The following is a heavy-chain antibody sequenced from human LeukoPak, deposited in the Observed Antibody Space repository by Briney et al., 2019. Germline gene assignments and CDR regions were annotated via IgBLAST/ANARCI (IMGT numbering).Heavy chain of an antibody. Sequence: ASVKVSCKASGGTFSSYGISWVRQAPGQGLEWMGWISAYNGNTNFAQKLQGRVTMTTDTSTSTAYMELRSLRSDDTAVYYCARGRGSSSWQYYFDYWGQGTLVTVSS. CDR1: GGTFSSYG. CDR3: ARGRGSSSWQYYFDY. J-gene: IGHJ4*02. V-gene: IGHV1-18*01. D-gene: IGHD6-13*01. CDR2: ISAYNGNT.